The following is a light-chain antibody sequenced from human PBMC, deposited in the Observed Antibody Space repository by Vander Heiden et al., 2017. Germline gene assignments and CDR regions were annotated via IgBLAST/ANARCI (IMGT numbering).Light chain of an antibody. CDR2: WAS. V-gene: IGKV4-1*01. CDR3: QEYFTTPRYT. Sequence: DIVMTQSPEYVAVTLGESGTIKGKSSKNILYSSNNKNYLAWYQQKPGQPPKLLIHWASTRESGVPDRFSGRGSGTDFTLTIRSLQAEDVAVYHCQEYFTTPRYTFGPGTKLEIK. J-gene: IGKJ2*01. CDR1: KNILYSSNNKNY.